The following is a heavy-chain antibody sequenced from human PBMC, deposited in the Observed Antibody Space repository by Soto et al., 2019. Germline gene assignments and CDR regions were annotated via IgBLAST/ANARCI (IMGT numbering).Heavy chain of an antibody. V-gene: IGHV4-31*03. CDR3: ASTEDFFDY. CDR2: IFYSGST. Sequence: SETLSLTCSVSGVSLTSGTYYWSWVRQHPGKGLEWIGYIFYSGSTDYNPSLKSRVNISVDTSKNQFSLKLSSVTAADTAVYYCASTEDFFDYWGQGTLVTVSS. CDR1: GVSLTSGTYY. J-gene: IGHJ4*02.